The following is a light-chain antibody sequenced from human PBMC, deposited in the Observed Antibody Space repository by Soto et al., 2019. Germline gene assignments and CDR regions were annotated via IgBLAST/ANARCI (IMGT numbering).Light chain of an antibody. V-gene: IGKV1-12*01. Sequence: DIKMTQSPSSVSASVGDRVTITCRASQGISRFLAWYQQKSGKAPKFLIYAASSLQSGVLSRFSGSGSGTDFTLTINSLQPEDFATYYCLQYYNFSWTFGQGTKVDIK. CDR2: AAS. CDR1: QGISRF. CDR3: LQYYNFSWT. J-gene: IGKJ1*01.